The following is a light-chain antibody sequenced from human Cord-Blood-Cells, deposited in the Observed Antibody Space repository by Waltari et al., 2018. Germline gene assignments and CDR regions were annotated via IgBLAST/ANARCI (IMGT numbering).Light chain of an antibody. CDR1: SSNIGSNY. CDR2: RTN. CDR3: AAWDDSLSGRV. V-gene: IGLV1-47*01. J-gene: IGLJ3*02. Sequence: QSVLTQPPSASGTPGQRVTISCSGSSSNIGSNYVYWYQELPGTAPKLLIYRTNQRHSGVPGRVSGSKSGTSASLAISGLRSEDEADYYCAAWDDSLSGRVFGGGTKLTVL.